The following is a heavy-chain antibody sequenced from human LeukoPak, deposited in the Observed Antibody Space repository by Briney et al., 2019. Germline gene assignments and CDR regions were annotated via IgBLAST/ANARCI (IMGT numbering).Heavy chain of an antibody. Sequence: ASVKVSCKASGYTFTCYYIHWVRQAPGQGLEWGGWINPKSGSTSYAQKFQGRITLTLDTSLTTAYMELSSLRSDETAVYYCARAGALYTRVYLAYWGQGTLVTVSS. D-gene: IGHD2-15*01. CDR3: ARAGALYTRVYLAY. V-gene: IGHV1-2*02. CDR1: GYTFTCYY. CDR2: INPKSGST. J-gene: IGHJ4*02.